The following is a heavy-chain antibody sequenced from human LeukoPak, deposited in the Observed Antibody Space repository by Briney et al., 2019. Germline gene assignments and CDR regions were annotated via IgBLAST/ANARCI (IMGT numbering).Heavy chain of an antibody. CDR3: ARSAQFSSSWYARYNWFDP. Sequence: SETLSLTCTVSGYSISSGYYWGWIRQPPGKGLEWIGSIYHSGSTYYNPSLKSRVTISVDTSKNQFSLKLSSVTAADTAVYYCARSAQFSSSWYARYNWFDPWGQGTLVTVSS. J-gene: IGHJ5*02. V-gene: IGHV4-38-2*02. CDR1: GYSISSGYY. D-gene: IGHD6-13*01. CDR2: IYHSGST.